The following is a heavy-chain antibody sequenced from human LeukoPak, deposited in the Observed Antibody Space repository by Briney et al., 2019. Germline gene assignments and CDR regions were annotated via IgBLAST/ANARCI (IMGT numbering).Heavy chain of an antibody. D-gene: IGHD4-17*01. CDR2: MYISGST. J-gene: IGHJ4*02. CDR3: ARERSTTVNTYFFDS. V-gene: IGHV4-4*07. CDR1: GGSITSYY. Sequence: SETLSLTCTVSGGSITSYYWNWIRQPAGMGLEWIGRMYISGSTNYNPSLKSRVTMSLDTSTNQVSLILTSVTAADTAVYYCARERSTTVNTYFFDSWGQGTLVSVSS.